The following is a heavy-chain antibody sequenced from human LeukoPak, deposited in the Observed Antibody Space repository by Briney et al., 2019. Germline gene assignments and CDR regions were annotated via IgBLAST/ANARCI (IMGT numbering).Heavy chain of an antibody. V-gene: IGHV3-23*01. J-gene: IGHJ4*02. D-gene: IGHD3-22*01. CDR3: AKEQNYYDSSGYYPESFDY. Sequence: GGSLRLSCAASGFTFSSYAMSWVRQAPGKGLEWVSAISGSGGSTYYADSVKGRFTISRDNSKNTLYLQMNSLRVEDTAVYYCAKEQNYYDSSGYYPESFDYWGQGTLVTVSS. CDR1: GFTFSSYA. CDR2: ISGSGGST.